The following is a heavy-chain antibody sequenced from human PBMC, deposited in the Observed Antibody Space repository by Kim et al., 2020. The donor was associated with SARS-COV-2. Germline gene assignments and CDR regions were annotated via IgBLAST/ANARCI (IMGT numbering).Heavy chain of an antibody. Sequence: SETLSLTCTVSGGSISSSSYYWGWIRQPPGKGLEWIGSIYYSGSTYYNPSLKSRVTISVDTSKNQFSLKLSSVTAADTAVYYCARGLLHSSSWWWGAFDIWGQGTMVTVSS. J-gene: IGHJ3*02. CDR1: GGSISSSSYY. CDR3: ARGLLHSSSWWWGAFDI. D-gene: IGHD6-13*01. CDR2: IYYSGST. V-gene: IGHV4-39*01.